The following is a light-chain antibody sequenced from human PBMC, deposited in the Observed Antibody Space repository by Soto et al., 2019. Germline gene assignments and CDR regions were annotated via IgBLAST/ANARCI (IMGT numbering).Light chain of an antibody. V-gene: IGLV2-14*01. CDR1: SSDVDGYNY. CDR3: SSYTSSSTLYV. J-gene: IGLJ1*01. CDR2: DVS. Sequence: QSALTQPASVSGSPGQSITISCTGISSDVDGYNYVSWYQQHPGKAPKLMIYDVSNRPSGVSNRFSGSKSGNTASLTISGLQAEDEADYYCSSYTSSSTLYVFGTGTKLTVL.